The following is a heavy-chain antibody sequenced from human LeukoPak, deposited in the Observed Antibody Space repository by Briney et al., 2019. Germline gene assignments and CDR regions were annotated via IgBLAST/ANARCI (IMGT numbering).Heavy chain of an antibody. CDR3: ARVSSPWSPRDAFDI. D-gene: IGHD1-26*01. Sequence: SQTLSLTCAISGDSVSSNSATWNWIRQSPSRGLEWLGRTYYKSKWYNDYAVSVTSRITINSDTSKNQFSLQLSSVTPDDTAVYYCARVSSPWSPRDAFDIWGQGTVVTVSS. CDR2: TYYKSKWYN. CDR1: GDSVSSNSAT. J-gene: IGHJ3*02. V-gene: IGHV6-1*01.